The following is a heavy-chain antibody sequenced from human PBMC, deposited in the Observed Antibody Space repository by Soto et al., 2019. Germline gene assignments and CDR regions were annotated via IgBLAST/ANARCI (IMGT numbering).Heavy chain of an antibody. Sequence: SETLSLACAVYGGSFSGYYWSWIRQPPGKGLEWIGEINHSGSTNYNPSLKSRVTISVDTSKNQFSLKLSSVTAADTAVYYCAKIMNDYGDQFDYWGQGTLVTVSS. D-gene: IGHD4-17*01. CDR1: GGSFSGYY. CDR3: AKIMNDYGDQFDY. CDR2: INHSGST. J-gene: IGHJ4*02. V-gene: IGHV4-34*01.